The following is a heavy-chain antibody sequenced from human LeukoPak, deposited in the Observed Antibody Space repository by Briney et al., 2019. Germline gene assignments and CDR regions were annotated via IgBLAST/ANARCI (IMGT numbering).Heavy chain of an antibody. D-gene: IGHD1-26*01. J-gene: IGHJ5*02. Sequence: PETLSLTCTVSGGSISSFYWSWIRQPPGKGLEWIGYIYYSGSTNYNPSPKSRVTISVDTSKNQFSLKLSSVTAADTAVYYCARDGTGGSYYEWFDPWGQGTLVTVSS. CDR1: GGSISSFY. V-gene: IGHV4-59*01. CDR2: IYYSGST. CDR3: ARDGTGGSYYEWFDP.